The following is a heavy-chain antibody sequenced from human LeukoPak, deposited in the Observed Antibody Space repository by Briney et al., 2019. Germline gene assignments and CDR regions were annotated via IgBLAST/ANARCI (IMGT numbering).Heavy chain of an antibody. J-gene: IGHJ4*02. CDR3: ASPYYCSGGSCYSF. Sequence: GGSLRLSCAASGFTFSSYAMHWVRQAPGKGLEWVAVISYDGSNKYYADSVKGRFTISRDNSKNTLYLQMNSLRAEDTAVYYCASPYYCSGGSCYSFWGQGTLVTVSS. V-gene: IGHV3-30-3*01. CDR1: GFTFSSYA. CDR2: ISYDGSNK. D-gene: IGHD2-15*01.